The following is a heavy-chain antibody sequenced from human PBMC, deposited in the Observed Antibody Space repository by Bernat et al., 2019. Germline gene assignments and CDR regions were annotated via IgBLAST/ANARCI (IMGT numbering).Heavy chain of an antibody. CDR3: ASALGFARQYDY. CDR2: IYHSGTT. CDR1: GASISDNNW. J-gene: IGHJ4*02. V-gene: IGHV4-4*02. Sequence: QVQLQESGPGLVKPSGTLSLTCVVSGASISDNNWWTWVRQPPGKGLEWIGEIYHSGTTNYNPSLKTRVAISVDKSKSHVSLNLTSVTAADTAVYFCASALGFARQYDYWGQGILVTVSS. D-gene: IGHD2-21*01.